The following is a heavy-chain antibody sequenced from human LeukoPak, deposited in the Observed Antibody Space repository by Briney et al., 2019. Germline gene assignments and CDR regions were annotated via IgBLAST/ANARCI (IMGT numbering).Heavy chain of an antibody. CDR1: GGSINSGGFY. Sequence: PSETLSLTCTVSGGSINSGGFYWSWIRQHPGKGLEWIGYISYSGITFYNPSLKSRVTISIDTSNNQFSLRLSSVTVADTGVYYCARGAGFLRWGQGTLVTVSS. CDR2: ISYSGIT. J-gene: IGHJ4*02. V-gene: IGHV4-31*03. D-gene: IGHD2/OR15-2a*01. CDR3: ARGAGFLR.